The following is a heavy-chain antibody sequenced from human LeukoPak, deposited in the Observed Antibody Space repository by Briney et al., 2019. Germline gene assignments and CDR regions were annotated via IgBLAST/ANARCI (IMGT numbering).Heavy chain of an antibody. CDR1: GFTFSTYA. Sequence: GGSLRLSCAASGFTFSTYAMHWVRQGPGKGLEWVAVVSYDGSNKFYADSVKGRFTISRDNSKNTLYLQMSSLSAEDTAVYYCARTTTPHYYGSGSYALGYWGQGTLVTVPS. CDR3: ARTTTPHYYGSGSYALGY. J-gene: IGHJ4*02. CDR2: VSYDGSNK. V-gene: IGHV3-30-3*01. D-gene: IGHD3-10*01.